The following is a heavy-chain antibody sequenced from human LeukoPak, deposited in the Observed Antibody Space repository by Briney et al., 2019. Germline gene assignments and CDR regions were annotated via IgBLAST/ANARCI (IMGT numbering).Heavy chain of an antibody. J-gene: IGHJ1*01. D-gene: IGHD3-16*01. CDR2: ISYDGSNK. V-gene: IGHV3-30-3*01. CDR3: ARDKLGYPQPATDGGGYFQH. CDR1: GFTFSSYA. Sequence: PGGSLRLSCAASGFTFSSYAMHWVRQAPGKGLEWVAVISYDGSNKYYADSVKGRFTISRDNSKNTLYLQMNSLRAEDTAVYYCARDKLGYPQPATDGGGYFQHWGQGTLVTVSS.